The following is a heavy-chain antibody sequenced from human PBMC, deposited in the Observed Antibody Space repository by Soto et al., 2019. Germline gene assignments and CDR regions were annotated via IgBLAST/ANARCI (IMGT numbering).Heavy chain of an antibody. CDR1: GFTVSSNY. V-gene: IGHV3-53*01. J-gene: IGHJ4*02. CDR3: ARELYDSSGYYLGY. Sequence: GGSLRLSCAASGFTVSSNYMSWVRQAPGKGLEWVSVIYSGGSTYYADSVKGRFTISRDNSKNTLYLQMNSLRAEGTAVYYCARELYDSSGYYLGYWGQGTLVTVSS. D-gene: IGHD3-22*01. CDR2: IYSGGST.